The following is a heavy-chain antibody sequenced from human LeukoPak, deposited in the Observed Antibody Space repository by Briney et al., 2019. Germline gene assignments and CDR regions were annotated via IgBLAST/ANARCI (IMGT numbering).Heavy chain of an antibody. V-gene: IGHV1-2*02. CDR3: ARAQFSGSYYFDS. J-gene: IGHJ4*02. CDR1: AYTFTEYY. Sequence: GASVKVSCKASAYTFTEYYIHWVRQAPGQGREWMGWINPNSGVTNYAQKFQDRATMTRDTSISTAFLDLWRLISDDTAVYYCARAQFSGSYYFDSWGQGVLVTVSS. D-gene: IGHD1-26*01. CDR2: INPNSGVT.